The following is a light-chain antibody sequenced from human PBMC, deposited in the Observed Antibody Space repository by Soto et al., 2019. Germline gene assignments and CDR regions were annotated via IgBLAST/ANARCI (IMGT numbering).Light chain of an antibody. CDR1: SSNIGARYD. CDR3: QSFDSSLSGWV. J-gene: IGLJ3*02. Sequence: QSVLTQPPSVSGAPGQRVTFSCTGSSSNIGARYDVHWYQQLPGTAPKLLIYGNTNRPSGVPDRFSGSKSGTSASLAITGRQADDEADYYCQSFDSSLSGWVFGGGTKLTVL. CDR2: GNT. V-gene: IGLV1-40*01.